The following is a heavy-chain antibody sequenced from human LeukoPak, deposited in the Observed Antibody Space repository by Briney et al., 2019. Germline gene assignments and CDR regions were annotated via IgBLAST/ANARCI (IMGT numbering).Heavy chain of an antibody. V-gene: IGHV3-7*05. J-gene: IGHJ4*02. Sequence: GGSLRLSCATSGFRFGDFWMSWVRQAPGKGLEWVANIQQDGSQRNYVDSVKDRFTISRDNAKNSLYLQMNSLRAEDTAVYYFAKDTPFGGYWGQGTLVTVSS. CDR3: AKDTPFGGY. CDR1: GFRFGDFW. D-gene: IGHD3-16*01. CDR2: IQQDGSQR.